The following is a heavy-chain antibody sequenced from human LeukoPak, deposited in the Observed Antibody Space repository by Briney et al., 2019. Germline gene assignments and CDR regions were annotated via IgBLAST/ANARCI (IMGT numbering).Heavy chain of an antibody. CDR1: GFTFSDYY. Sequence: GGSLGLSCAASGFTFSDYYMSWIRQAPGKGLEWVSYISSSGSTIYYADSVKGRFTISRDNAKNSLYLQMNSLRAEDTAVYYCARVLRYSSSWYFFGYYGMDVWGQGTTITVSS. CDR3: ARVLRYSSSWYFFGYYGMDV. D-gene: IGHD6-13*01. CDR2: ISSSGSTI. J-gene: IGHJ6*02. V-gene: IGHV3-11*01.